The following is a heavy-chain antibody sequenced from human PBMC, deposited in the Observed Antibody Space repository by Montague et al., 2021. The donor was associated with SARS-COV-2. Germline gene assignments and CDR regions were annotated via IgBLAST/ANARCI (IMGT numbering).Heavy chain of an antibody. V-gene: IGHV3-23*01. D-gene: IGHD4-23*01. CDR1: GFTFSSYA. Sequence: SLRLSCAASGFTFSSYAMSWVRQAPGEGLEWVSGIVNSGRKSFYADSVKGRFVISRDNSDKMVYLQLNSLRAEDTAIYYCAKETAAIGNPLFDSWGQGTLVTVSS. CDR3: AKETAAIGNPLFDS. CDR2: IVNSGRKS. J-gene: IGHJ4*02.